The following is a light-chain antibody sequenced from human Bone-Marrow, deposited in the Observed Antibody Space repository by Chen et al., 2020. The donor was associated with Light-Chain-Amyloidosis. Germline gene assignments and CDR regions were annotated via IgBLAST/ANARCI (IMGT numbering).Light chain of an antibody. V-gene: IGLV3-25*03. CDR3: QSADSSDTYEMI. Sequence: SYELTQPPSVSVSPGQTARITCSGDDLPTKYAYWYQQKPGQAPVLVIHRDTERPSGIAERFSGSSSGTTATFTISGIQAEDETDYHCQSADSSDTYEMIFGGGTKLTVL. CDR2: RDT. CDR1: DLPTKY. J-gene: IGLJ2*01.